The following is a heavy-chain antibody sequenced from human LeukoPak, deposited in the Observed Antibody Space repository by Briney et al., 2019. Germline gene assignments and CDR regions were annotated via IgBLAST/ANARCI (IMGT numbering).Heavy chain of an antibody. CDR1: GYTFTDYD. J-gene: IGHJ3*02. Sequence: ASVTVSCKTSGYTFTDYDIHWVRQAPGHGLEWMGWMNPNSGKTNYAQKLQGRVTFSRNTSLSVAYMELSGPRSEDAAVYFCARGDFGETNTAFDIWGQGTMVAVSS. CDR2: MNPNSGKT. V-gene: IGHV1-8*03. CDR3: ARGDFGETNTAFDI. D-gene: IGHD4-17*01.